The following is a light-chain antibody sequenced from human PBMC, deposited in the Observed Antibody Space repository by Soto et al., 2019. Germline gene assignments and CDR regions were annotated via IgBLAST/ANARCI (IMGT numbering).Light chain of an antibody. CDR1: QGISSY. Sequence: IPLTQSPSSLSASVGDRVTITCRASQGISSYLAWYQQKPGKAPNLLIYAASTLQSGVPSRFSGSGSGTDFTLTISSLQPEDIATYYCQQLNSYPRTFGQGTKVEIK. CDR3: QQLNSYPRT. J-gene: IGKJ1*01. CDR2: AAS. V-gene: IGKV1-9*01.